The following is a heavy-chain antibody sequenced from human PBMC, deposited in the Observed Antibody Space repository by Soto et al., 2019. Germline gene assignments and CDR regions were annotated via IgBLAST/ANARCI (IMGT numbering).Heavy chain of an antibody. D-gene: IGHD3-10*01. CDR2: VKSKNSGGTT. J-gene: IGHJ4*02. CDR1: GFSFNIAW. Sequence: GGSLRLSCAASGFSFNIAWMNWVRQAPGEGLEWVGRVKSKNSGGTTEYAAPVKSIFTISRDDSKNMLYLQMNSLKTEDTAVYYCSTGNYGSLGIWGQGTLVTVSS. V-gene: IGHV3-15*07. CDR3: STGNYGSLGI.